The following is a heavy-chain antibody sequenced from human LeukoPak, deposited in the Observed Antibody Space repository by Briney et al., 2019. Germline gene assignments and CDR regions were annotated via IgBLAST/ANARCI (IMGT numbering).Heavy chain of an antibody. CDR3: ARHIVVNTYYYYYMDV. V-gene: IGHV7-4-1*02. Sequence: ASVTVSCKASGYTFTSYAMNWVRQAPGQGLEWMGWINTNTGNPTYAQGFTGRFVFSLDTSVSTAYLQISSLKAEDTAVYYCARHIVVNTYYYYYMDVWGKGTTVTVSS. CDR2: INTNTGNP. CDR1: GYTFTSYA. J-gene: IGHJ6*03. D-gene: IGHD2-2*01.